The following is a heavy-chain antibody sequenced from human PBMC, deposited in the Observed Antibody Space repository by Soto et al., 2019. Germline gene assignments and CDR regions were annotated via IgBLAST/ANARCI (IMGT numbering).Heavy chain of an antibody. D-gene: IGHD6-25*01. V-gene: IGHV3-7*01. Sequence: SLRPSYAVSRLTFHSYWMSWVRQAPGKGLEWVATIKQDGSEKYYVESVKGRFTISRDNAKNSLFLQMNSLRGEDTALYFCAREAASGGWYDSWGQGTLVTVSS. CDR1: RLTFHSYW. J-gene: IGHJ5*01. CDR2: IKQDGSEK. CDR3: AREAASGGWYDS.